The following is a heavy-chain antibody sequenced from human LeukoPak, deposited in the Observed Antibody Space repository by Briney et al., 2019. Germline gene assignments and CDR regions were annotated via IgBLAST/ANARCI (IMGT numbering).Heavy chain of an antibody. J-gene: IGHJ3*02. CDR3: AKDRQIWFGESGDAFDI. CDR2: ISWNSGSI. CDR1: GFTFSSYY. Sequence: GGSLRLSCAASGFTFSSYYMTWVRQAPGKGLEWVSGISWNSGSIGYADSVKGRFTISRDNAKNSLYLQMNSLRAEDTALYYCAKDRQIWFGESGDAFDIWGQGTMVTVSS. D-gene: IGHD3-10*01. V-gene: IGHV3-9*01.